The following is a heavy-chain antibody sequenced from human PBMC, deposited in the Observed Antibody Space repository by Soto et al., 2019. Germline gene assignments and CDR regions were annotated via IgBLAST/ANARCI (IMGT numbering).Heavy chain of an antibody. D-gene: IGHD6-13*01. CDR1: GFTFSSYD. Sequence: GGSLRLSCAASGFTFSSYDMHWVRQATGKGLEWVSAIGTAGDTYYPGSVKGRFTISRENAKNSLYLQMNSLRAGDTAVYYCARVSSRYYFDYWGQGTLVTVSS. J-gene: IGHJ4*02. CDR2: IGTAGDT. CDR3: ARVSSRYYFDY. V-gene: IGHV3-13*01.